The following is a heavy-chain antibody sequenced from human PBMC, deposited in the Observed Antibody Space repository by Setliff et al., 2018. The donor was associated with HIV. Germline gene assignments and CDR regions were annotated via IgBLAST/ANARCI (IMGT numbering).Heavy chain of an antibody. CDR2: LYGSGDT. CDR3: ARVLPYNSALDN. CDR1: GFTLSNTY. Sequence: GGSLRLSCAASGFTLSNTYMAWVRQAPGKRPEWVSTLYGSGDTYHADSVKGRFTLSRDTSKNTMYLQMNSPRHEDTALYYCARVLPYNSALDNWGQGTLVTVSS. J-gene: IGHJ4*02. D-gene: IGHD6-25*01. V-gene: IGHV3-66*02.